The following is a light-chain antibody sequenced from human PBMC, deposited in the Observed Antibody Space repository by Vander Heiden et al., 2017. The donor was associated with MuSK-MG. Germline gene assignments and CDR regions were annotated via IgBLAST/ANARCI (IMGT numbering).Light chain of an antibody. CDR3: QHDGDPIFT. Sequence: ETVLTQSPGTLSLSPGERATLSCRARQSVSSSQLAWYQQKPGQAPRLLIYGASVRATGIPDRFSGSGSGTEFTLTISRVEPEDFAMYYCQHDGDPIFTFGHGTKVEIK. J-gene: IGKJ3*01. CDR2: GAS. V-gene: IGKV3-20*01. CDR1: QSVSSSQ.